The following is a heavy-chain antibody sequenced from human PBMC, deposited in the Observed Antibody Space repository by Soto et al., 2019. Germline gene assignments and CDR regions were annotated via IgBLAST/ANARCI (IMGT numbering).Heavy chain of an antibody. V-gene: IGHV1-18*01. CDR2: ISAYNGNT. D-gene: IGHD4-17*01. CDR1: GYTFTSYG. J-gene: IGHJ3*02. Sequence: ASVKVSCKASGYTFTSYGISWVRQAPGQGLEWMGWISAYNGNTNYAQKLQGRVTVTTDTSTSTAYMELRSLRSDDTAVYYCARGRTPTVTTSGRAFDIWGQGTMVTGSS. CDR3: ARGRTPTVTTSGRAFDI.